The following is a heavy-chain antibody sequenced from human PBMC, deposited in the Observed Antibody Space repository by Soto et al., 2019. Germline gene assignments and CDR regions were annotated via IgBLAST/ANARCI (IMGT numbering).Heavy chain of an antibody. CDR1: GFSFSSYS. CDR2: ISSSSSYI. J-gene: IGHJ4*02. V-gene: IGHV3-21*01. Sequence: PGGSLRLSCAASGFSFSSYSMNWGRQAPGKGLEWVSTISSSSSYIYYADSVKGRFTTSRDNAKNSLYLQMNSLRAEDTAVYYCARDRDSSGYYGLWGQGTLVTVSS. CDR3: ARDRDSSGYYGL. D-gene: IGHD3-22*01.